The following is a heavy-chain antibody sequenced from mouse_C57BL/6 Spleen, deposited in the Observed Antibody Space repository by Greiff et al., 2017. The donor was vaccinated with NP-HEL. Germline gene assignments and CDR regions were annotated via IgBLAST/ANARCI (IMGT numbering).Heavy chain of an antibody. V-gene: IGHV1-66*01. J-gene: IGHJ1*03. D-gene: IGHD1-1*01. CDR3: ARGDYGSSYWYFDV. CDR1: GYSFTSYY. Sequence: VQLQESGPELVKPGASVKISCKASGYSFTSYYIHWVKQRPGQGLEWIGWIYPGSGNTKYNEKFKGKATLTADTSSRTAYMQLSSLTSEDSAVYYCARGDYGSSYWYFDVWGTGTTVTVSS. CDR2: IYPGSGNT.